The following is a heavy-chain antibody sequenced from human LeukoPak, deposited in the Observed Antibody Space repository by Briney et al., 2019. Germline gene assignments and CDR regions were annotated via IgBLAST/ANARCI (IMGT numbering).Heavy chain of an antibody. CDR3: AKDQRLVFSTYFDY. J-gene: IGHJ4*02. CDR2: ISISSNYI. Sequence: GGSLRLSCAASGFTFSRYSMNWVRQAPGKGLEWVSSISISSNYIYYADSVKGRFTISRDNAKNSLYLQVNSLRAEDTAVYYCAKDQRLVFSTYFDYWGQGTLVTVSS. V-gene: IGHV3-21*03. CDR1: GFTFSRYS. D-gene: IGHD6-19*01.